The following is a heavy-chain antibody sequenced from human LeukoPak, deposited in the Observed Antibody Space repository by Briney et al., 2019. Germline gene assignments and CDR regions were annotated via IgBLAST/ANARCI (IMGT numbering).Heavy chain of an antibody. V-gene: IGHV4-59*08. CDR1: GGSTSRYY. J-gene: IGHJ1*01. D-gene: IGHD6-13*01. CDR2: IYYSGST. CDR3: ARLPGISAV. Sequence: PSETLSLTCTVSGGSTSRYYWSWIRQPPGKSLEWIGYIYYSGSTTYNPSLKSRVTISIDTSNNRFTLNLTSVTAADTAIYYCARLPGISAVWGQGAPVIVFS.